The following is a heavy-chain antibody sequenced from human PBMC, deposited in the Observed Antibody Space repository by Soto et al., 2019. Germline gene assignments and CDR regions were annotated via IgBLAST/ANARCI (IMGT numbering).Heavy chain of an antibody. CDR2: AYHDGRI. Sequence: WETLSLTCTVSGDSVDITARWNWVRQPPGKGVEWIGEAYHDGRIIYNPSLKSRVTISVDTSKNQFSLKLSSVTAADTAVYYCARLAAQEFDPWGQGTLVTVSS. V-gene: IGHV4-4*02. J-gene: IGHJ5*02. CDR3: ARLAAQEFDP. CDR1: GDSVDITAR.